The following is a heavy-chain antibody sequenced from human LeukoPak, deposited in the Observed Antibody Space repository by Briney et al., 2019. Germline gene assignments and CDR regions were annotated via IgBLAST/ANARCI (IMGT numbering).Heavy chain of an antibody. D-gene: IGHD3-9*01. J-gene: IGHJ2*01. Sequence: SETLSLTCTVSGGSISSYYWSWIRQPPGKGLEWIGYIYYSGSTNYNPSLKSRVTISVDTSKNQFSLKLSSVTAADTAVSYCARGDYDILTGLDEYFDPWGRGTLVTVSS. V-gene: IGHV4-59*01. CDR2: IYYSGST. CDR1: GGSISSYY. CDR3: ARGDYDILTGLDEYFDP.